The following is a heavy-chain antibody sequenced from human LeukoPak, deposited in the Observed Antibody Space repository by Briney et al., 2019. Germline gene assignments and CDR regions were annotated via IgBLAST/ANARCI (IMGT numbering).Heavy chain of an antibody. CDR2: IIPIFGTA. D-gene: IGHD3-10*01. CDR1: GGIFSGYA. V-gene: IGHV1-69*01. J-gene: IGHJ6*04. CDR3: ARGITMVRGVIDYYYYGMDV. Sequence: SVKVSCKASGGIFSGYAISWVRQAPGQGLEWMGGIIPIFGTANYAQKFQGRVTITADESTSTAYMELSSLRSEDTAVYYCARGITMVRGVIDYYYYGMDVWGKETTVTVSS.